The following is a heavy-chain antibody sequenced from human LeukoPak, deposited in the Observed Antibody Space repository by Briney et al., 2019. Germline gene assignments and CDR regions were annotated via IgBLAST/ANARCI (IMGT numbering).Heavy chain of an antibody. CDR1: AFIFSGHW. D-gene: IGHD3-22*01. J-gene: IGHJ6*02. V-gene: IGHV3-7*03. CDR2: IKEDGSER. Sequence: GGSLRLSCEGSAFIFSGHWMNWVRQTPGKGLEWVASIKEDGSERQYVDSVKGRFSISRDNTKGSLFLQLNSLRAEDTAVYYCARGAYYYDSSGYDGYYYYGMDVWGQGTTVTVSS. CDR3: ARGAYYYDSSGYDGYYYYGMDV.